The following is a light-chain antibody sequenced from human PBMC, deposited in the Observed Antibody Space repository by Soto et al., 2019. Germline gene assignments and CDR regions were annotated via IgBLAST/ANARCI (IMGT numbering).Light chain of an antibody. J-gene: IGLJ2*01. CDR2: QVT. V-gene: IGLV2-14*01. CDR1: SSDVGSYNF. Sequence: QSALTQPASVSGFPGQSITISCTGTSSDVGSYNFVSWYQHHAGTAPKLIIYQVTNRPSGVSDRFSASKSGDTASLTISGLQAEDEAIYYCSSYTGFSTDILFGGGTKVTVL. CDR3: SSYTGFSTDIL.